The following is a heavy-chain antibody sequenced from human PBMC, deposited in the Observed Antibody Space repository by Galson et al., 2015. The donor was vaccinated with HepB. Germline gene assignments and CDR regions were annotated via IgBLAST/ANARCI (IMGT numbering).Heavy chain of an antibody. D-gene: IGHD3-10*01. V-gene: IGHV3-30*04. J-gene: IGHJ6*02. CDR1: GFTFSSYA. CDR2: ISYDGSNK. Sequence: SLRLSCAASGFTFSSYAMHWVRQAPGKGLEWVAVISYDGSNKYYADSVKGRFTISRDNSKNTLYLQMNSLRAEDTAVYYCARDPIWFGEFPSRYGMDVWGQGTTVTVSS. CDR3: ARDPIWFGEFPSRYGMDV.